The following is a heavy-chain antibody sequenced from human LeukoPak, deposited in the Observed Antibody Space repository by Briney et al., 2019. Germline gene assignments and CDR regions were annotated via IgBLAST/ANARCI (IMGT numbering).Heavy chain of an antibody. CDR2: ISRSGSPI. V-gene: IGHV3-48*03. CDR3: ARVRYNSGYIFDF. CDR1: GFTFSNYP. J-gene: IGHJ4*02. D-gene: IGHD5-18*01. Sequence: PGGSLRLSCAASGFTFSNYPMNWVCQAPGKGLEWISYISRSGSPIYYADSVRGRFTISRDNAKNSLYLQMSSLRAEDTAVYYCARVRYNSGYIFDFWGQGTLVTVSS.